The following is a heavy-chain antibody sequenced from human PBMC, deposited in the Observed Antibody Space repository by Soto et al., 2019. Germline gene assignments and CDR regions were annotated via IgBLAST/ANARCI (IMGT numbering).Heavy chain of an antibody. D-gene: IGHD6-19*01. J-gene: IGHJ4*02. V-gene: IGHV3-7*01. CDR3: VRDLRAVAGHYLDH. CDR2: ISADGSEV. Sequence: EVQLVESGGGLVQPGGSLRLSCAASGFTFTTSWMTWVRQAPGKGLEWVATISADGSEVFYVDSVEGRFTIFRDTDKKSLYLQMNALRSGDTAVYYCVRDLRAVAGHYLDHGGQGALVTVSS. CDR1: GFTFTTSW.